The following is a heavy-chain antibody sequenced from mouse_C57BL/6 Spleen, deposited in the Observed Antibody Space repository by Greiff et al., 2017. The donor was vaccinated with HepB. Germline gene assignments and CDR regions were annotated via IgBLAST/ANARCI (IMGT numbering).Heavy chain of an antibody. V-gene: IGHV1-69*01. D-gene: IGHD2-5*01. CDR2: IDPSDSYT. CDR1: GYTFTSYW. J-gene: IGHJ3*01. CDR3: ARGESNYEAWFAY. Sequence: QVQLQQSGAELVMPGASVKLSCKASGYTFTSYWMHWVKQRPGQGLEWIGEIDPSDSYTNYNQKFKGKSTLTVDKSSSTAYMQLSSLTSEDSAVDYCARGESNYEAWFAYWGQGTLVTVSA.